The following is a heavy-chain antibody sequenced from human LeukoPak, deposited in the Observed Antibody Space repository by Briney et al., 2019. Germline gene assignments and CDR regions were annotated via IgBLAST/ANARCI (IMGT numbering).Heavy chain of an antibody. Sequence: GRSLRLSCAASGFTFDDYAMHWVRQAPGKGLEWVSGISWNSGSIGYADSVKGPFTISRDNAKNSLYLQMNSLRAEDTALYYCAKLSDPGIAVAGPFDYWGQGTLVTVSS. V-gene: IGHV3-9*01. D-gene: IGHD6-19*01. CDR2: ISWNSGSI. CDR1: GFTFDDYA. J-gene: IGHJ4*02. CDR3: AKLSDPGIAVAGPFDY.